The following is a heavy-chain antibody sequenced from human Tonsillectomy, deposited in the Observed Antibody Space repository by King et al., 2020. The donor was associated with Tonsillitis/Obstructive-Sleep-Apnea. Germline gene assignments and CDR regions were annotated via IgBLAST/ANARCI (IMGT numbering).Heavy chain of an antibody. Sequence: QLVEXGGGLVQXGXSXRXSCAAXGFTLSSYWMHWVRQAPGKXLVWXSRVXGDGTSTRYXXSVXGRXTIXXDNAKNTLYLQMNSXTTDDTXVYFFAXXXGXNIXXYXGXXXXVTXSS. CDR3: AXXXGXNIXXY. CDR2: VXGDGTST. CDR1: GFTLSSYW. J-gene: IGHJ4*01. V-gene: IGHV3-74*01.